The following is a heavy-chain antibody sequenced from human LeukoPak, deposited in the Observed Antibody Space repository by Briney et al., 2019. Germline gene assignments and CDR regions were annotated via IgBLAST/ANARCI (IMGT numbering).Heavy chain of an antibody. CDR1: GYSFDRYW. CDR3: ARGIREPHSHDSSGYYSHFDY. D-gene: IGHD3-22*01. CDR2: IHPGDSDT. V-gene: IGHV5-51*01. J-gene: IGHJ4*02. Sequence: AGESLKISCKGSGYSFDRYWIAWVRQLPGKGLEWTGIIHPGDSDTRYSQSFQGQVTISADKSISTAYLQWSSLKASDTAMYYCARGIREPHSHDSSGYYSHFDYWGQGTLVTVSS.